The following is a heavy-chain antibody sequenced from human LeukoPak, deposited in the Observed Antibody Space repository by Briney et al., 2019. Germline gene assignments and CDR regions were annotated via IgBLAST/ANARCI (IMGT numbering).Heavy chain of an antibody. CDR2: IYSGGST. CDR1: GFTFSSYG. V-gene: IGHV3-NL1*01. Sequence: GGSLRLSCAASGFTFSSYGMHWVRQAPGKGLEWVSVIYSGGSTYYADSVKGRFTISRDNSKNTLYLQMNSLRAEDTAVYYCARGGALLLWFGDRNYDAFDIWGQGTMVTVSS. J-gene: IGHJ3*02. CDR3: ARGGALLLWFGDRNYDAFDI. D-gene: IGHD3-10*01.